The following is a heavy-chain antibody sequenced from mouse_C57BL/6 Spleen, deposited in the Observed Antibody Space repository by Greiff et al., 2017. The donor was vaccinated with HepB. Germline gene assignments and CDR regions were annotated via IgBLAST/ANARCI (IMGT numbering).Heavy chain of an antibody. CDR3: ARETPSTMTKVYYFDY. J-gene: IGHJ2*01. CDR2: ISAGGSYT. Sequence: DVKLVESGGGLVKPGGSLKLSCAASGFTFRSYAMSWVRQTPEKRLEWVATISAGGSYTYYPDNVKGRFTISRDNTKNNLYLQMSHLKSEDTAMYYCARETPSTMTKVYYFDYWGQGTTLTVSS. CDR1: GFTFRSYA. V-gene: IGHV5-4*01. D-gene: IGHD2-4*01.